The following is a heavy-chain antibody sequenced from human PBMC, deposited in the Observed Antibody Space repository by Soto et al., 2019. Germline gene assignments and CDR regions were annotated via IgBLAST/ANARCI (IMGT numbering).Heavy chain of an antibody. D-gene: IGHD3-22*01. CDR1: GFTFSSYA. Sequence: GGSLRLSCAASGFTFSSYAMSWVRQAPGKGLEWVSAISGSGGSTYYADSVKGRFTISRDNSKNTLYLQMNSLRAEDTAVYYCANGPLTMIVVIGPGGWFDPWGQGTLVTVSS. V-gene: IGHV3-23*01. CDR2: ISGSGGST. J-gene: IGHJ5*02. CDR3: ANGPLTMIVVIGPGGWFDP.